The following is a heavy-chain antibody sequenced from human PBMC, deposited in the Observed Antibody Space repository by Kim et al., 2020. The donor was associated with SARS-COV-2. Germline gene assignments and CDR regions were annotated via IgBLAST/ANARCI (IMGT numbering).Heavy chain of an antibody. J-gene: IGHJ3*02. CDR1: GGSISSSSYY. V-gene: IGHV4-39*01. D-gene: IGHD2-21*02. CDR2: IYYSGCT. Sequence: SETLSLTCTVSGGSISSSSYYWGWIRQPPGKGLEWIGSIYYSGCTYYNPSLKSRVTISVDTSKNQFSLKLSSVTAADTAVYYCARQRRDFNAFDIWGQGTMVTVSS. CDR3: ARQRRDFNAFDI.